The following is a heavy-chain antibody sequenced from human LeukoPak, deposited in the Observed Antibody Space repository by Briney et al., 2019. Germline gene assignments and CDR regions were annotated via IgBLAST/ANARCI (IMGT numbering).Heavy chain of an antibody. CDR2: IIPIFGTA. CDR1: GGTFSSYA. CDR3: ARGGDYGDSPECY. Sequence: SVKVSCKASGGTFSSYAISWVRQAPGQGLEWMGGIIPIFGTANYAQKLQGRVTMTTDTSTSTAYMELRSLRSDDTAVYYCARGGDYGDSPECYWGQGTLVTVSS. D-gene: IGHD4-17*01. V-gene: IGHV1-69*05. J-gene: IGHJ4*02.